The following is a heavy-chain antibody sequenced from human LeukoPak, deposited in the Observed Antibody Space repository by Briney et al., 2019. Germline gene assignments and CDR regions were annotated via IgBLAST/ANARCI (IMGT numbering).Heavy chain of an antibody. CDR3: AKDKNDYGDYYYMDV. V-gene: IGHV3-30*02. CDR1: GFTFSSYG. D-gene: IGHD4-17*01. CDR2: IRHGGNHK. Sequence: PGGSLRLSCAASGFTFSSYGMHWVRQAPGKGLEWVAFIRHGGNHKNCADSVKGRFTISRDNSKNTLSLQMNSLRAEDTAVYYCAKDKNDYGDYYYMDVWGKGTTVTVSS. J-gene: IGHJ6*03.